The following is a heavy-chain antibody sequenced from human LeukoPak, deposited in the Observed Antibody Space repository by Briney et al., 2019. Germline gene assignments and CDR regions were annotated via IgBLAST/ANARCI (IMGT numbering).Heavy chain of an antibody. Sequence: SETLSLTCAVYGGSLSGYYWSWIRQPPGKGLEWIGKINHSGSSNYNPSLKSRVTTSADTSKNQFSLKLSSVTAADTAVYYCARGRRELKYGPDYWGQGTLVTVSS. D-gene: IGHD3-10*01. CDR3: ARGRRELKYGPDY. J-gene: IGHJ4*02. V-gene: IGHV4-34*01. CDR2: INHSGSS. CDR1: GGSLSGYY.